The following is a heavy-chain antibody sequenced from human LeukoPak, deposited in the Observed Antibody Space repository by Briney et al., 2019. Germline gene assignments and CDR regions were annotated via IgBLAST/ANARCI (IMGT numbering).Heavy chain of an antibody. CDR3: ARDHNAGYYDSSGYYSVRWFDP. CDR2: IYTSGST. D-gene: IGHD3-22*01. CDR1: GGSISSGSYY. J-gene: IGHJ5*02. V-gene: IGHV4-61*02. Sequence: PSETLSLTCTVSGGSISSGSYYWSWIRQPAGKGLEWIGRIYTSGSTNYNPSLKSRVTISVDTSKNQFSLKLSSVTAADTAVYYCARDHNAGYYDSSGYYSVRWFDPWGQGTLVTVSS.